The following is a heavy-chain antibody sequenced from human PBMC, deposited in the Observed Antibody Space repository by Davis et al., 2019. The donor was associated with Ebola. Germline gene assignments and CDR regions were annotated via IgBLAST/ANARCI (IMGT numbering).Heavy chain of an antibody. CDR3: ARYGYSYGMDV. J-gene: IGHJ6*02. V-gene: IGHV3-7*03. Sequence: PGGSLRLSCAASGFVFSRKWMNWVRQAPGKGLEWVATIQPDGSGQYYVDSLKGRITISRDNAKDSLYLQMNSLRAEDTAVYYCARYGYSYGMDVWGQGTTITVSS. D-gene: IGHD5-24*01. CDR2: IQPDGSGQ. CDR1: GFVFSRKW.